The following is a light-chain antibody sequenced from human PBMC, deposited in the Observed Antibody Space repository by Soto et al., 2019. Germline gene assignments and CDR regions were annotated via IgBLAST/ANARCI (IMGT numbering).Light chain of an antibody. V-gene: IGKV1-33*01. Sequence: DIQMTQSPSSLSASVGERVTITCRANEDISNYLNWYQQKPGRAPKLLIYDASTLETGVPSRFSGSGSGTHFTFTISSLQPEDVGTYYCQQYENLRLHSFGRGTEL. CDR3: QQYENLRLHS. J-gene: IGKJ2*03. CDR1: EDISNY. CDR2: DAS.